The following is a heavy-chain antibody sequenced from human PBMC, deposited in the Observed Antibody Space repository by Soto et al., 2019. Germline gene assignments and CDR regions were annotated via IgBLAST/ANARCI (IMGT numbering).Heavy chain of an antibody. CDR1: GYTFTSYG. CDR3: TREAGWQRMVPYD. Sequence: QVQLVQSGSEAKKPGASVNVSCKAFGYTFTSYGFSWVRQVHGQGLEWLGWISAFNGDTQYAQTMKGRLTVTTDTSTTTVHMQLRSLTPADTAVYYCTREAGWQRMVPYDWGQGTLVSVS. V-gene: IGHV1-18*04. D-gene: IGHD6-25*01. J-gene: IGHJ4*02. CDR2: ISAFNGDT.